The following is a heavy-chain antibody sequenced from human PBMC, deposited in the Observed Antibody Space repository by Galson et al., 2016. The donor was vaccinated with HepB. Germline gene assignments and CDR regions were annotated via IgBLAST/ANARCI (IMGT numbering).Heavy chain of an antibody. CDR2: IRNKANSYAT. V-gene: IGHV3-73*01. CDR3: TRRGAMTMVRGVNIQAAVGMDV. J-gene: IGHJ6*02. Sequence: SLRLSCAASGFMFSGSTMHWVRQASGKGLEWVGRIRNKANSYATEYCASVKGRLTIFRDDSKNTTYLQMNSLKTEDTAVYYCTRRGAMTMVRGVNIQAAVGMDVWGQGTTVTVSS. D-gene: IGHD3-10*01. CDR1: GFMFSGST.